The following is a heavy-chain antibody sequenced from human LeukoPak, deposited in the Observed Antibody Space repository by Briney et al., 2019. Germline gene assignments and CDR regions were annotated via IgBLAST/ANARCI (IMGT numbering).Heavy chain of an antibody. CDR1: GFTFDDYA. Sequence: PGGSLRLSCAASGFTFDDYAMHWVRQAPGKGLEWVSGISWNSGSIGYADSVKGRFTISRDNAKNSLYLQMNSLRAEDTALYYCAKDEDPSGGSELDYWGQGTLVTVSS. V-gene: IGHV3-9*01. J-gene: IGHJ4*02. CDR3: AKDEDPSGGSELDY. CDR2: ISWNSGSI. D-gene: IGHD2-15*01.